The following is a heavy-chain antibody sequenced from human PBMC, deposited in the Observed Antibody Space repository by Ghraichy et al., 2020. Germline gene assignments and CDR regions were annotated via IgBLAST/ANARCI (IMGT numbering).Heavy chain of an antibody. CDR2: MNSNGNTV. CDR1: GFNFLNHE. D-gene: IGHD5-12*01. J-gene: IGHJ3*01. V-gene: IGHV3-48*03. CDR3: TRDRSGYDAFDL. Sequence: GGSLRLSCAASGFNFLNHEMMWVRQAPGKGLEWVSYMNSNGNTVYPRESRFTISRDNAKNSLYLQIDSLRVEDTAVYYCTRDRSGYDAFDLWGQGTMVTVSS.